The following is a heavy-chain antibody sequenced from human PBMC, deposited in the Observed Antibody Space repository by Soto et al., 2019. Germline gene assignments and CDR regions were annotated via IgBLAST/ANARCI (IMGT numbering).Heavy chain of an antibody. J-gene: IGHJ3*01. Sequence: QMQLQESGPGLVKPSGTLSLACAVSGVSVNSDNWWSWLRQPPGKGLEWIGEIFHSVNTNYNPSLKSRVTISVDKSKNHFSLTLTSVPAADTAVYYCVKNGWYSADVWGRGTMVTVS. CDR1: GVSVNSDNW. D-gene: IGHD6-19*01. V-gene: IGHV4-4*02. CDR2: IFHSVNT. CDR3: VKNGWYSADV.